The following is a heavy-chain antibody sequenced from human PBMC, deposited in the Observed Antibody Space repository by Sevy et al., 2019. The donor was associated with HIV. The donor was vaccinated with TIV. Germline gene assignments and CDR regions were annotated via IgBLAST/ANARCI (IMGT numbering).Heavy chain of an antibody. D-gene: IGHD3-10*01. J-gene: IGHJ4*02. CDR3: AREGDLDSFDY. CDR2: VCSGYGYI. V-gene: IGHV5-51*01. CDR1: GYSLISYC. Sequence: GGSLKISFEASGYSLISYCIGWVRQLPGKGLEWMGIVCSGYGYIGYSRSLQGRVTISADKSMTTAYLQWSSMKASDTAMYYCAREGDLDSFDYWGQGTLVTVSS.